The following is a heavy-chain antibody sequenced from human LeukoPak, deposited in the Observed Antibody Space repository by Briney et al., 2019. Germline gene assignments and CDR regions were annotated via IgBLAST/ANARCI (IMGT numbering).Heavy chain of an antibody. D-gene: IGHD1-26*01. CDR3: ARENSGSYREFDY. V-gene: IGHV4-4*07. CDR2: IYTSGSP. CDR1: GGSISSYY. J-gene: IGHJ4*02. Sequence: PSETLSLTCTVSGGSISSYYWSWIRQPAGKGLGWIGRIYTSGSPNYNASLKSRVSMSVDTSKNQFSLKLISVTAADTAVFYCARENSGSYREFDYWGQGTLVTVSS.